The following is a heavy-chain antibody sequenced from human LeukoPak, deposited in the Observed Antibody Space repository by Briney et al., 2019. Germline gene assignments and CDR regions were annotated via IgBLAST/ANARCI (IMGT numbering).Heavy chain of an antibody. D-gene: IGHD3-10*01. CDR2: ISSTSSYI. CDR3: ARRAGSDAFDI. Sequence: GGSLRLSCAASGFTFSSYSLNWVRQAPGKGLEWVSSISSTSSYIYYAGSVKGRFTISRDNAKNSLYLQMNSLRAEDTAVYYCARRAGSDAFDIWGQGTMVTVSS. V-gene: IGHV3-21*01. J-gene: IGHJ3*02. CDR1: GFTFSSYS.